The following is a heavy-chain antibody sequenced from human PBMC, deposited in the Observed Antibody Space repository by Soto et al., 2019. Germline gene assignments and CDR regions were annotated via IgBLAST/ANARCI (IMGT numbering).Heavy chain of an antibody. CDR2: ISWNSGSI. CDR1: GFTFDDYA. J-gene: IGHJ6*03. V-gene: IGHV3-9*01. CDR3: AKARSHYYLLAV. Sequence: GGSLRLSCAASGFTFDDYAMHWVRQAPGKGLEWVSGISWNSGSIGYADSVKGRFTISRDNAKNSLYLQMNSLRAEDTALYYCAKARSHYYLLAVWGKGTTVIVSS. D-gene: IGHD1-26*01.